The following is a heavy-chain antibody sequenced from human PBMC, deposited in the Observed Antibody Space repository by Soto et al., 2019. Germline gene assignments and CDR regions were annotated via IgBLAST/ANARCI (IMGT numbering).Heavy chain of an antibody. CDR3: ASGHCSGGSCYSLLGENWFDP. CDR2: IIPIFGTA. Sequence: QVQLVQSGAEVKKPGSSVKVSCKASGGTFSSYAISWVRQAPGQGLEWMGGIIPIFGTANYAQKFQGRVTITAYESTSTAYMELSSLRSEDTAVYYCASGHCSGGSCYSLLGENWFDPWGQGTLVTVSS. D-gene: IGHD2-15*01. V-gene: IGHV1-69*01. J-gene: IGHJ5*02. CDR1: GGTFSSYA.